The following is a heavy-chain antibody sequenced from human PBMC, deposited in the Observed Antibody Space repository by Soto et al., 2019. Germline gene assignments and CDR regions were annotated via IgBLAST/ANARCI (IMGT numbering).Heavy chain of an antibody. V-gene: IGHV1-69*13. CDR2: IIPIFGTA. CDR3: VRKGGYSYGDDAFDI. CDR1: GGAFSCYA. D-gene: IGHD5-18*01. Sequence: GAPVELSCKASGGAFSCYALCWVRQDTGQGLEWMGGIIPIFGTANYAQKFQGRVTITADESTSTAYMDLSSLRSEDTAVYYCVRKGGYSYGDDAFDIWAQGTIVTVSS. J-gene: IGHJ3*02.